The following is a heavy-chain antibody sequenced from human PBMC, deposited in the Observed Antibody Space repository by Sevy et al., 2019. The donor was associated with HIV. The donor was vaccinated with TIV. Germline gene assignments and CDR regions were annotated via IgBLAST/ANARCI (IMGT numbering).Heavy chain of an antibody. CDR3: AREGCSRPHDY. D-gene: IGHD2-8*01. Sequence: GGYLRLSCAASGFAFYEYSMSWIRQAPGKGLEWVATLSFGCGKINYADSVKGRFTISRDNSNYSFYLQMDNLRVEDSALYYCAREGCSRPHDYWGQGTRVTVSS. CDR2: LSFGCGKI. V-gene: IGHV3-23*01. CDR1: GFAFYEYS. J-gene: IGHJ4*02.